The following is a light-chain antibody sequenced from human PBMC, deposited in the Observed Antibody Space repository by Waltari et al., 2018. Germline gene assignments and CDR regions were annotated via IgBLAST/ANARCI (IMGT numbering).Light chain of an antibody. CDR3: MQILQPART. V-gene: IGKV2-28*01. CDR1: QSLLHSNGYNY. CDR2: LGS. Sequence: DILMTQSPLSLPVTPGEPASISCRSSQSLLHSNGYNYLDWYLQKPGQSPQVLIYLGSNRASGVPDRFSGSGSGTDFTLNISRVEAEDVGVYYCMQILQPARTFGQGT. J-gene: IGKJ2*01.